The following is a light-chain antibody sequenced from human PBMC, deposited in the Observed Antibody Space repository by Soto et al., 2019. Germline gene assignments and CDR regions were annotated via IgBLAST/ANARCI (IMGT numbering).Light chain of an antibody. CDR3: QQRSDWPPVT. V-gene: IGKV3-11*01. Sequence: EIVLTQSPATLSLSPGERATLSCRASQSITNYLAWYQQKPGQAPRLLIYDASHRPTGIPARFSGSGSGTDFTLTISSLEPEDFAVYYCQQRSDWPPVTFGQGTRLEI. CDR2: DAS. J-gene: IGKJ5*01. CDR1: QSITNY.